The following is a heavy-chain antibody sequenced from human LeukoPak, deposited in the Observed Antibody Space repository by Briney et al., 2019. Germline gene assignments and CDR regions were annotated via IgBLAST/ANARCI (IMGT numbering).Heavy chain of an antibody. CDR3: ARDSITEDISLDY. Sequence: GGSLRLSCSASGFTFSTYGMQWVRRTPGKGLEWVAVIVSDGGRAHYGDSVRGRFTISRDNSKNTLYLQMSSLRAEDTAVYYCARDSITEDISLDYWGRGILVTVSS. J-gene: IGHJ4*02. CDR2: IVSDGGRA. V-gene: IGHV3-33*05. D-gene: IGHD2-15*01. CDR1: GFTFSTYG.